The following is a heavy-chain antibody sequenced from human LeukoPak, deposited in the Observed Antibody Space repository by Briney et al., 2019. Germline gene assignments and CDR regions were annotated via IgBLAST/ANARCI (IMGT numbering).Heavy chain of an antibody. CDR3: ARNGYSYGSSANWFDP. CDR1: GYTFTSYD. CDR2: MNPNSGNT. Sequence: ASVKVSCKASGYTFTSYDINWVRQATGQGLEWMGWMNPNSGNTGYAQKFQGRVTITRNTSISTAYMELSSLRSEDTAVYYCARNGYSYGSSANWFDPWGQGTLVTVSS. V-gene: IGHV1-8*03. D-gene: IGHD5-18*01. J-gene: IGHJ5*02.